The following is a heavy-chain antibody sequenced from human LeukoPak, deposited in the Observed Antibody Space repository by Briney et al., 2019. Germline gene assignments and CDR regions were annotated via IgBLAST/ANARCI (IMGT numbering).Heavy chain of an antibody. Sequence: GRSLRLSCAASGFTFSSYGMHWVRQAPGKGLEWVAVISHDGSDSHCADSMKGRFTISRDNSKNTVYLQMSSLRPEDTAVYFCAKELYFGSGSYPDYWGQGTLVRVSS. CDR3: AKELYFGSGSYPDY. V-gene: IGHV3-30*18. J-gene: IGHJ4*02. CDR1: GFTFSSYG. CDR2: ISHDGSDS. D-gene: IGHD3-10*01.